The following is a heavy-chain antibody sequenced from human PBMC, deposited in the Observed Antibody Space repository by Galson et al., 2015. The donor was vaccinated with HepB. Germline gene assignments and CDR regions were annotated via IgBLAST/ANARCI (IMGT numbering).Heavy chain of an antibody. CDR3: ARDYGRYGYSYGYHPDY. Sequence: SLRLSCAASGFTFSSYAMHWVRQAPGKGLEWVAVISYDGSNKYYADSVKGRFTISRDNSKNTLYLQMNSLRAEDTAVYYCARDYGRYGYSYGYHPDYWGQGTLVTVSS. D-gene: IGHD5-18*01. J-gene: IGHJ4*02. CDR1: GFTFSSYA. V-gene: IGHV3-30*04. CDR2: ISYDGSNK.